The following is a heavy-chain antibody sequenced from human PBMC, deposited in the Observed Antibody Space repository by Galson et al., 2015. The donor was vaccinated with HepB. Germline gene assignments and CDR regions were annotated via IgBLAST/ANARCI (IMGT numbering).Heavy chain of an antibody. J-gene: IGHJ5*02. CDR1: GFSLSTSGVG. Sequence: PALVKPTQTLTLTCTFSGFSLSTSGVGVGWIRQPPGKALEWLALIYWNADKRYSPPLKSRLTITKDTSKNQVVLTMTNMDPVDTATYYCALALGPNGPAWIKYEYNWFDPWGQGTLVTVSS. CDR3: ALALGPNGPAWIKYEYNWFDP. D-gene: IGHD5-12*01. CDR2: IYWNADK. V-gene: IGHV2-5*01.